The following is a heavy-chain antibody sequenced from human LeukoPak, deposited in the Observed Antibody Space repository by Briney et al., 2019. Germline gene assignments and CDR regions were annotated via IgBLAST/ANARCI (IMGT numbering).Heavy chain of an antibody. Sequence: SETLSLTCTFSGGTITNSYWSWIRQPPGKGLEWIGYIYYSGSTNYNPSLKSRVTISADTSKNQLSLRLTSVTAADTAVCYCARQVVTGYFDFWGQGTLVTVSS. J-gene: IGHJ4*02. CDR3: ARQVVTGYFDF. V-gene: IGHV4-59*08. CDR2: IYYSGST. CDR1: GGTITNSY. D-gene: IGHD2-21*02.